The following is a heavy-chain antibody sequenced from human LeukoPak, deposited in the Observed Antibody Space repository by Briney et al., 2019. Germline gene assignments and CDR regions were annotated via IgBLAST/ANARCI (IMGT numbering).Heavy chain of an antibody. CDR3: ARGWGTLGRKLWPNNWFDP. CDR2: IYYSGST. CDR1: GGSISSGDYY. J-gene: IGHJ5*02. V-gene: IGHV4-30-4*08. D-gene: IGHD5-18*01. Sequence: SETLSLTCTVSGGSISSGDYYWSWIRQPPGKGLEWIGYIYYSGSTYYNPSLKSRVTISVDTSKNQFSLKLSSVTAADTAVYYCARGWGTLGRKLWPNNWFDPWGQGTLVTVSS.